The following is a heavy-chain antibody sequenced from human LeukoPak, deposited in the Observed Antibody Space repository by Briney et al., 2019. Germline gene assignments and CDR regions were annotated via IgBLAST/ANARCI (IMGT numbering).Heavy chain of an antibody. CDR1: GGSISSSNW. CDR2: IYHSGST. D-gene: IGHD1-26*01. Sequence: SETLSLTCAVSGGSISSSNWWSWVRQPPGKGLEWIGEIYHSGSTNYNPSLKSRVTISVDKSKNQFSLKLSSVTAADTAVYYCARESGSTGYNWFDPWGQGTLVTVSS. J-gene: IGHJ5*02. CDR3: ARESGSTGYNWFDP. V-gene: IGHV4-4*02.